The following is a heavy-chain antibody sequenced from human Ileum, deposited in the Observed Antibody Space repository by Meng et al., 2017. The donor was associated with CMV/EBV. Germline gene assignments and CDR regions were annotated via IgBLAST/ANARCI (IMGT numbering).Heavy chain of an antibody. D-gene: IGHD3-16*02. CDR2: ISGAGLAT. CDR1: GFAFSSHA. J-gene: IGHJ4*02. CDR3: ARDVGYTITAPFDY. Sequence: GGSLRLSCVGFGFAFSSHAMSWVRQVPGRRPEWVAGISGAGLATYYADSVKGRFTISRDNSNSALFLQMDGLRGDDTAVYFCARDVGYTITAPFDYWGQGSVVTVSS. V-gene: IGHV3-23*01.